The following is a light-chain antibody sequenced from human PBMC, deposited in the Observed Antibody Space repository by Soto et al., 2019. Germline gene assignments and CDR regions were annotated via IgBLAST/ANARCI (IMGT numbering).Light chain of an antibody. CDR1: QSVSSSY. J-gene: IGKJ1*01. V-gene: IGKV3-20*01. CDR2: GAS. CDR3: QQYVRSQT. Sequence: EIVLTQSPGTLSLSPGERATLSCRASQSVSSSYLAWYQQKPGQAPRLLIYGASSRATGIQDRFSGSGSGTDFTLTISRLDTEDFEVYYCQQYVRSQTFGQGTKVEIK.